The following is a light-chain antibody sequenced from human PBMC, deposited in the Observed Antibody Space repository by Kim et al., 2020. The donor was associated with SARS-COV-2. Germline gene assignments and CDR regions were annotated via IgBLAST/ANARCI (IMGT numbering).Light chain of an antibody. CDR1: NIGTKS. Sequence: AHGQTASTACADENIGTKSVHWYQMKPGQAPVKVIYYNSDRPSGIPERFSGSNSGNTATLTVSRVEAGDEADYYCQVWDSTTNHVVFGGGTKVTVL. CDR2: YNS. V-gene: IGLV3-21*04. J-gene: IGLJ2*01. CDR3: QVWDSTTNHVV.